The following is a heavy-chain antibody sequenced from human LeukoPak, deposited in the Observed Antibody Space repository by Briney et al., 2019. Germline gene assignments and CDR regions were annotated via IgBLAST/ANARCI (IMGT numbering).Heavy chain of an antibody. Sequence: GGSLRLSCAASGFTFSSYEMNWVRQAPGKGLEWVSYISTGGSTIYYADSVKGRFTISGDNAKNSLYLQMNSLRVEDTAVYYCARDHYYGSGSSDYWGQGTLVTVSS. D-gene: IGHD3-10*01. CDR3: ARDHYYGSGSSDY. J-gene: IGHJ4*02. CDR2: ISTGGSTI. V-gene: IGHV3-48*03. CDR1: GFTFSSYE.